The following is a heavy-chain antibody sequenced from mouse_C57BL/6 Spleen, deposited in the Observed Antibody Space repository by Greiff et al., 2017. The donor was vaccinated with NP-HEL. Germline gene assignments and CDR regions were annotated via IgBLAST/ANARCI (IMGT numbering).Heavy chain of an antibody. V-gene: IGHV1-61*01. CDR3: AISDYDEGAGFAY. D-gene: IGHD2-4*01. Sequence: VQLQQSGAELVRPGSSVKLSCKASGYTFTSYWMDWVKQRPGQGLEWIGNIYPSDSETHYNQKFKDKATLTVDKSSSTAYMQLSTLTSEDFAVYYCAISDYDEGAGFAYWGQGTLVTVSA. CDR1: GYTFTSYW. CDR2: IYPSDSET. J-gene: IGHJ3*01.